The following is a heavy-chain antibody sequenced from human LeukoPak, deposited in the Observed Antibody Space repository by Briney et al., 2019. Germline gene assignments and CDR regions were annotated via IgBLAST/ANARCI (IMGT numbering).Heavy chain of an antibody. V-gene: IGHV4-30-2*01. D-gene: IGHD3-9*01. CDR1: AASISSGGYS. CDR3: ARGRGDILTGYYYFDY. CDR2: IYHSGST. Sequence: SQTLSLTCAVAAASISSGGYSWSWIREPPVKGLEWIGHIYHSGSTYYNPSLKSRVTISVDRSKNQFSLKLSSVTAADTAVYYCARGRGDILTGYYYFDYWGQGTLVTVSS. J-gene: IGHJ4*02.